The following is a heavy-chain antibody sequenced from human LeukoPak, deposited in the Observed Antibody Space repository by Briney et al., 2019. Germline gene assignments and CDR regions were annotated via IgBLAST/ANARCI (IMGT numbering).Heavy chain of an antibody. Sequence: PGGSLRLSCAASGFTFSSYVMHWVRQAPGKGLEWVAIISYDGSNEYYADSVKGRFTLSRDNAQNSLYLQMNSLRAEDTAVYYCASTTGYSYGYFDYWGQGTLVTVSS. CDR1: GFTFSSYV. J-gene: IGHJ4*02. D-gene: IGHD5-18*01. V-gene: IGHV3-30*04. CDR2: ISYDGSNE. CDR3: ASTTGYSYGYFDY.